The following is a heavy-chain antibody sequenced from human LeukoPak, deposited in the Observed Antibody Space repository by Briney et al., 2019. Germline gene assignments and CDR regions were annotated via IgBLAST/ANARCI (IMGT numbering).Heavy chain of an antibody. CDR1: GFTVSSNY. CDR3: AGASDYYGSGSYDNY. D-gene: IGHD3-10*01. Sequence: AGGSLRLSCAASGFTVSSNYMSWVRQAPGKGLEWGSVIYSGGSTYYADSVKGRFIISRDNSRNMLYLQMDSLRAEDTAVYYCAGASDYYGSGSYDNYWGQGTLVTVSS. CDR2: IYSGGST. V-gene: IGHV3-53*01. J-gene: IGHJ4*02.